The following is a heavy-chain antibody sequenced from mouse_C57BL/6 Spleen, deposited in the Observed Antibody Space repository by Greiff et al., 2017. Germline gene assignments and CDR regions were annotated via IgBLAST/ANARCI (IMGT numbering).Heavy chain of an antibody. Sequence: VQLQESGPELVKPGASVKISCKASGYAFSSSWMNWVKQRPGKGLEWIGRIYPGDGDTNYNGKFKGKATLTADKSSSTAYMQLSSLTSEDSAVYFCARDYYGGGYAMDYWGQGTSVTVSS. D-gene: IGHD1-1*01. J-gene: IGHJ4*01. CDR2: IYPGDGDT. CDR3: ARDYYGGGYAMDY. V-gene: IGHV1-82*01. CDR1: GYAFSSSW.